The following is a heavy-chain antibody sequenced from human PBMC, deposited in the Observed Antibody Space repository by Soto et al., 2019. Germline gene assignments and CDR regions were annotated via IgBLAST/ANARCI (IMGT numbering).Heavy chain of an antibody. CDR2: ISSSSSYI. J-gene: IGHJ6*03. D-gene: IGHD6-6*01. CDR3: ARGGLRQLVNLFDYMDV. V-gene: IGHV3-21*01. Sequence: EVQLVESGGGLVKPGGSLRLSCAASGFTFSSYSMNWVRQAPGKGLEWVSSISSSSSYIYYADSVKGRFAISRDNAKNSPYLQMNSLRAEDTAVSYCARGGLRQLVNLFDYMDVWGKGTTVTVSS. CDR1: GFTFSSYS.